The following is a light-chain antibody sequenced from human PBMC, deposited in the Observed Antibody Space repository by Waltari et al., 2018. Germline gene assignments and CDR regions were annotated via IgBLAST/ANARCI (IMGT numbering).Light chain of an antibody. CDR1: QSILHTSGYNY. CDR3: MQGLQSPS. V-gene: IGKV2-28*01. CDR2: LGS. Sequence: DIVMTQSPLSLPVTPGEPASISCRSSQSILHTSGYNYLILFLQKPGQFPQLLIYLGSIRASGVPDRFSGSGSGTYFTLKITRVEADDVGFYYCMQGLQSPSFGGGTKVEIK. J-gene: IGKJ4*02.